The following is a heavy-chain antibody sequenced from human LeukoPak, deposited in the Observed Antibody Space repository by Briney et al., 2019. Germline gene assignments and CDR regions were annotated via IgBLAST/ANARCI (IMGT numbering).Heavy chain of an antibody. V-gene: IGHV4-59*12. J-gene: IGHJ6*03. D-gene: IGHD3-22*01. Sequence: SETLSLTCTVSGGSINSYYWSWLRQPPGKGLEWIAYIYYSGSTSYNPSLKSRVTISVDTSKNQFSLKLTSVTAADTAVYYCARDYYDSSGYSKYYYYYYMDVWGKGTTVTVSS. CDR2: IYYSGST. CDR3: ARDYYDSSGYSKYYYYYYMDV. CDR1: GGSINSYY.